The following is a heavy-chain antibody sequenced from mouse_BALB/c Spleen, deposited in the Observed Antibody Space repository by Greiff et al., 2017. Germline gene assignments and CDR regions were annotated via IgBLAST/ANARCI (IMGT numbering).Heavy chain of an antibody. J-gene: IGHJ2*01. D-gene: IGHD1-1*01. CDR3: ARSGGLLFDY. CDR1: GYTFTDYN. CDR2: IYPYNGGT. Sequence: VQLKQSGPELVKPGASVKISCKASGYTFTDYNMHWVKQSHGKSLEWIGYIYPYNGGTGYNQKFKSKATLTVDNSSSTAYMELRSLTSEDSAVYYCARSGGLLFDYWGQGTTLTVSS. V-gene: IGHV1S29*02.